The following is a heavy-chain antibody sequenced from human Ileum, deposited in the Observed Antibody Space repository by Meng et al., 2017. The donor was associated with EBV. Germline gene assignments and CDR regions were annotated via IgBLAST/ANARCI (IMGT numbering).Heavy chain of an antibody. CDR2: IYYSGST. CDR3: ARRYYGVPFDN. J-gene: IGHJ4*02. CDR1: GDSISSSNHW. Sequence: QRHEPGPGLGKPSETLSLPCAVSGDSISSSNHWWGWIRQPPGKGLEWVGTIYYSGSTFYNPSLKSRVTISLDTSKNQFSLKVSSVTAADTAVYYCARRYYGVPFDNWGQGTLVTVSS. V-gene: IGHV4-39*01. D-gene: IGHD3-3*01.